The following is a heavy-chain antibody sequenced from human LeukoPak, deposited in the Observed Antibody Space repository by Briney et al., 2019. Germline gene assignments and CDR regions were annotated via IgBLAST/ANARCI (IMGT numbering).Heavy chain of an antibody. J-gene: IGHJ3*02. V-gene: IGHV3-30-3*01. CDR1: GFTFSSYA. D-gene: IGHD3-22*01. CDR2: ISYDGSNK. CDR3: ARGSVVITYDAFDI. Sequence: AGGSLRLSCAASGFTFSSYAMHWVRQAPGKGLEWVAVISYDGSNKYYADSVKGRFTISRDNSKNTLYLQMNSLRSEDTAVYYCARGSVVITYDAFDIWGQGTMVTVSS.